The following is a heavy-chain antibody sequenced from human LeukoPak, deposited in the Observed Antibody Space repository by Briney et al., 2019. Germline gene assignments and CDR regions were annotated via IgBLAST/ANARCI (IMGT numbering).Heavy chain of an antibody. CDR2: IYHSGST. V-gene: IGHV4-59*04. CDR1: AGSISSYY. J-gene: IGHJ5*02. D-gene: IGHD3-16*01. CDR3: ATLSIMITFGGVSAWFDP. Sequence: SSETLSLTCTVSAGSISSYYWTWIRQPPGKGLEWIGYIYHSGSTYYNPSLKSRVTISVDRSKNQFSLKLSSVTAADTAVYYCATLSIMITFGGVSAWFDPWGQGTLVTVSS.